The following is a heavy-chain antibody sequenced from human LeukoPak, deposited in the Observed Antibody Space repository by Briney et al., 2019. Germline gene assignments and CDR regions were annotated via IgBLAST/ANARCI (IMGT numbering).Heavy chain of an antibody. V-gene: IGHV4-31*03. Sequence: SETLSLTCTVSGGSISSGGYYWSWIRQHPGKGLEWIGYIYYSGSTYYNPSLKSRVTISVDTSKNQFSLKLSSVTAADTAVYYCARCRESGCYYDYYYYMDVWGKGTTVTVSS. CDR1: GGSISSGGYY. J-gene: IGHJ6*03. CDR3: ARCRESGCYYDYYYYMDV. CDR2: IYYSGST. D-gene: IGHD1-26*01.